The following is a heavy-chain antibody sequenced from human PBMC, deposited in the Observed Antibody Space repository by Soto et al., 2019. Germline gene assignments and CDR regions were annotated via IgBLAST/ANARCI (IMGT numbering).Heavy chain of an antibody. CDR3: ARDECYSTGCYVGGGWFVP. V-gene: IGHV1-69*08. CDR2: IIPSLGIA. J-gene: IGHJ5*02. Sequence: QVQLVQSGAEVKKPGSSVKVSCKASGGTFSSYTISWVRQAPGQGLEWMARIIPSLGIANYAQKFQGRVTITADDSTSTAYMELSSLRSGDTAVYYCARDECYSTGCYVGGGWFVPWGQGTLVTVSS. CDR1: GGTFSSYT. D-gene: IGHD2-2*01.